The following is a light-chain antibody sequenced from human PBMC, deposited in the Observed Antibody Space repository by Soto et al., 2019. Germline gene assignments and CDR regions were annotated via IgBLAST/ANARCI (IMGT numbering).Light chain of an antibody. J-gene: IGKJ5*01. CDR2: DAS. V-gene: IGKV1-5*01. Sequence: DIQMTQSPSFLSVSVGDKVTITCRATESVSKWLAWYHEKPGNPPRPLIYDASTLESGVPSRFSGSGSGTEFTLTISSLQAEDCAVYCWQQYYYWPRTFGQGTRLDIK. CDR3: QQYYYWPRT. CDR1: ESVSKW.